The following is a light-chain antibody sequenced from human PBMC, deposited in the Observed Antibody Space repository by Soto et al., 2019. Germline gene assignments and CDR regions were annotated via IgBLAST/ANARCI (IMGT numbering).Light chain of an antibody. J-gene: IGLJ2*01. CDR3: SSYTSSSTVV. CDR1: SSDVGGYNY. Sequence: QSALTQPASVSGSPGQSITISCTGTSSDVGGYNYVSWYQQHPGKAPKLMIYEVSNRPSGVSNRFSGSKSGNTASLTISGPQAEDEAEYYCSSYTSSSTVVFGGGTQLTVL. V-gene: IGLV2-14*01. CDR2: EVS.